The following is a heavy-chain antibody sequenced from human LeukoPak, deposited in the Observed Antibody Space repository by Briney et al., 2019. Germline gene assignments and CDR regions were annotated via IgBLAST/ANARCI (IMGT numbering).Heavy chain of an antibody. CDR2: IVVGSGNT. J-gene: IGHJ4*02. CDR1: GFTFTSSA. CDR3: AADRGYRNYFDY. Sequence: SVKVSCKASGFTFTSSAVQWVRQARGQRLEWIGWIVVGSGNTNYAQKFQERVTITRDMSTSTAYMELSSLRSEDTAVYYCAADRGYRNYFDYWGQGTLATVSS. V-gene: IGHV1-58*01. D-gene: IGHD5-18*01.